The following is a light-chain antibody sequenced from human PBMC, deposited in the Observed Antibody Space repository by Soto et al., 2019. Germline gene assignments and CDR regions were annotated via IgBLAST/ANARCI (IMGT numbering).Light chain of an antibody. J-gene: IGLJ3*02. CDR2: EVN. CDR1: NSNVGSYDR. CDR3: CSSVGGPIWV. V-gene: IGLV2-23*02. Sequence: QSALTQPASVSGSPGQSITISCTGTNSNVGSYDRVSWYQHHPGKAPTLMIYEVNKRPSGISNRFSGSKSGNTASLTIFGLQAEDEADYYCCSSVGGPIWVFGGGTKVTVL.